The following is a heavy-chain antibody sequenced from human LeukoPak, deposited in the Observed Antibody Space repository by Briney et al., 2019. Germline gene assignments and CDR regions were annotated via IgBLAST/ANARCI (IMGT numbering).Heavy chain of an antibody. Sequence: PSETLSLTCTVSGGSISSYYWSWIRQPPGKGLEWIGYIYYSGSTNYNPSLKSRVTISVDTSKNQFSLKLSSVTAADTAVYYCARDRGGNGGDWIDYWGQGTLVTVSS. CDR1: GGSISSYY. V-gene: IGHV4-59*01. J-gene: IGHJ4*02. CDR2: IYYSGST. D-gene: IGHD3-10*01. CDR3: ARDRGGNGGDWIDY.